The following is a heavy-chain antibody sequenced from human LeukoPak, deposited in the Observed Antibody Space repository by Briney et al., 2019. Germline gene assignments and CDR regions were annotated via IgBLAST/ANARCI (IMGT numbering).Heavy chain of an antibody. Sequence: PGGSLRLSCAASGFTVSSNYMSWVRQAPGKGLESVSGISGNGVSTYHADPVKGRFTISRDNSKSTLYLQMSSLRAEDTAVYYCVKGFEGYYDSRSDYWGQGTLVTVSS. D-gene: IGHD3-22*01. J-gene: IGHJ4*02. CDR3: VKGFEGYYDSRSDY. V-gene: IGHV3-64D*09. CDR1: GFTVSSNY. CDR2: ISGNGVST.